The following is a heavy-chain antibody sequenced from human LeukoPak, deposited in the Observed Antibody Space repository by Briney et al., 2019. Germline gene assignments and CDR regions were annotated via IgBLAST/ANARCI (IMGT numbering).Heavy chain of an antibody. CDR1: GFTFSSYA. D-gene: IGHD3-3*01. CDR2: ISGTGGST. CDR3: AKGDFWSGYLYYFDY. V-gene: IGHV3-23*01. J-gene: IGHJ4*02. Sequence: GGSLRLSCAASGFTFSSYALSWVRQAPGKGLEWVSAISGTGGSTYYADSVKGRFTISRDNSKNTLYLQMNSLRAEDTAVYYCAKGDFWSGYLYYFDYWGQGTLVTVSS.